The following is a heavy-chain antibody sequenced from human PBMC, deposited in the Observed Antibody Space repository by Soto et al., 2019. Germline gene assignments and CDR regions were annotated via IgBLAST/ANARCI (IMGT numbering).Heavy chain of an antibody. J-gene: IGHJ6*03. D-gene: IGHD3-3*01. CDR1: GYTFTSYG. CDR3: ARDRRFLEWSYMDV. V-gene: IGHV1-18*01. Sequence: GASVKVSCKASGYTFTSYGISWVRQAPGQGLEWMGWISAYNGNTNYAQKLQGRVTMTTDTSTSTAYMEPRSLRSDDTAVYYCARDRRFLEWSYMDVWGKGTTVTVSS. CDR2: ISAYNGNT.